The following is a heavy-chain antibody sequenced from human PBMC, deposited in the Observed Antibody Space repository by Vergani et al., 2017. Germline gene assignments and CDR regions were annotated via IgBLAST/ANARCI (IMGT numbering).Heavy chain of an antibody. CDR3: ARDLRPTVGLGFYHYIDV. CDR2: IIPLFHVA. Sequence: QVQLVQSGAAVKKPGSSVKVSCKASGGTFSNHGINWLRRAPGQGLDWMGGIIPLFHVANYAQKFQGRVAINADESTNTVYMDLSSLKSEDTAIYYCARDLRPTVGLGFYHYIDVWGEGTSVIVSS. V-gene: IGHV1-69*01. D-gene: IGHD3-16*01. CDR1: GGTFSNHG. J-gene: IGHJ6*03.